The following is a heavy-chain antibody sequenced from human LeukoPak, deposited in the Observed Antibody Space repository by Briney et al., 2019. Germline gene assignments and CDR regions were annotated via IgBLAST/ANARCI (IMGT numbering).Heavy chain of an antibody. Sequence: ASVKISCKASGYTFIGYYMRWVRQAPGQGLEWMGWINPNSGGTNYAQKFQGRVTMTRDTSISTAYMELSRLRSDDTAVYYCARVVSGYDDALDYWGQGTLVTVSS. CDR2: INPNSGGT. J-gene: IGHJ4*02. D-gene: IGHD5-12*01. V-gene: IGHV1-2*02. CDR1: GYTFIGYY. CDR3: ARVVSGYDDALDY.